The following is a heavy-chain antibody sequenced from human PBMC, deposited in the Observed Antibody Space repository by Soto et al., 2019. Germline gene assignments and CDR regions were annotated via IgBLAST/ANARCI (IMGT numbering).Heavy chain of an antibody. CDR2: ISGSGGRT. Sequence: EVQLLESGGVLVQPGGSLRLSCAASGFTFSTYAMTWVRQAPGKGLEWVSSISGSGGRTYYADSVKGRFTISRDNSKNTLYLQTNSLRDEDKAVYYCAKAGDYHGSESYFPLDYWGKGTLVPVSS. D-gene: IGHD3-10*01. J-gene: IGHJ4*02. V-gene: IGHV3-23*01. CDR1: GFTFSTYA. CDR3: AKAGDYHGSESYFPLDY.